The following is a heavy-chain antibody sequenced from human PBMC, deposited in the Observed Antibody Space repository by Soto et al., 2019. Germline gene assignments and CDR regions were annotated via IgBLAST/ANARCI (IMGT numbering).Heavy chain of an antibody. J-gene: IGHJ5*02. D-gene: IGHD4-17*01. CDR2: IYYSGST. CDR3: ARHHEQKPYGVENLFDP. Sequence: PSETLSLTCTVSGGSISSYYWSWIRQPPGKGLEWIGSIYYSGSTNYNPSLKSRVTISVDTSKNQFSLKLSSVTAADTAVYYCARHHEQKPYGVENLFDPCGQGTLVTVSS. CDR1: GGSISSYY. V-gene: IGHV4-59*08.